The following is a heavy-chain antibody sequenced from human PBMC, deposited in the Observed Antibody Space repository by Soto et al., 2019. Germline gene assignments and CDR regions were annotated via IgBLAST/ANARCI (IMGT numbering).Heavy chain of an antibody. J-gene: IGHJ6*02. D-gene: IGHD6-13*01. V-gene: IGHV5-10-1*01. CDR1: GYSFTSYW. CDR3: ARHGAPIEAAGKGEYYYYGMDV. CDR2: IDPSDSYT. Sequence: GESLKISCKGSGYSFTSYWISWVRQMPGKGLEWMGRIDPSDSYTNYSPSFQGHVTISADKSISTAYLQWSSLKASDTAMYYCARHGAPIEAAGKGEYYYYGMDVWGQGTTVTVYS.